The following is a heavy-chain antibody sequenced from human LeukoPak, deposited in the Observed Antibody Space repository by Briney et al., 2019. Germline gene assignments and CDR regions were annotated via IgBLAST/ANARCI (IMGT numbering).Heavy chain of an antibody. J-gene: IGHJ1*01. CDR1: GFTFSTYW. CDR2: IKSDGST. D-gene: IGHD3-22*01. Sequence: GGSLRLSCAASGFTFSTYWMHWVRQAPGKGLVWVSRIKSDGSTNYADSVKGRFTISRDNAKNTVSLQMNSLRPEDTGVYYCARAPSEIGGYYPEYFRHWGQGTLVTVFS. CDR3: ARAPSEIGGYYPEYFRH. V-gene: IGHV3-74*01.